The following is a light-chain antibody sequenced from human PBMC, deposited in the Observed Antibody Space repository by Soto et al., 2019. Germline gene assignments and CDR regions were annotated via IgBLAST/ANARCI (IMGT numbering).Light chain of an antibody. CDR2: GNT. V-gene: IGLV1-40*01. Sequence: QSVLTQPPSVSGAPGQRVITSCTGSSSNIGAGYDVHWYQQLPGTAPKLLIYGNTNRPSGVPDRFSASKSGTSASLAITGLQAEDEAAYYCQSFDTGRVVFGGGTKLTVL. CDR3: QSFDTGRVV. CDR1: SSNIGAGYD. J-gene: IGLJ2*01.